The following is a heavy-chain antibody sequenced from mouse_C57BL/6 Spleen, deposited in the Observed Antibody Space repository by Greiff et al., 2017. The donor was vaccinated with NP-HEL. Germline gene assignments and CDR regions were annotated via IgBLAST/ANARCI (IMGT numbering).Heavy chain of an antibody. CDR3: AQDGPPNWYFEV. V-gene: IGHV5-4*01. CDR1: GFTFSSYA. CDR2: ISDGGSYT. Sequence: EVQRVESGGGLVKPGGSLKLSCAASGFTFSSYAMSWVRQTPEKRLEWVATISDGGSYTSDPDNVKGGFTISRDNAKNNLYLQMSHLKSEDTAMYYCAQDGPPNWYFEVWGTGTTVTVSS. J-gene: IGHJ1*03.